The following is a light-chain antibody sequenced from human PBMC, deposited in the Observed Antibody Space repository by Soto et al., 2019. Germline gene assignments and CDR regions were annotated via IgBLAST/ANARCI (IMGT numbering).Light chain of an antibody. J-gene: IGKJ1*01. CDR2: AAS. V-gene: IGKV1-27*01. Sequence: DIQMTQSPSSLSASVGDRVTITCRATQDISNYLAWYQQKPGKVPNLLIYAASTLQSGVPSRFSGSGSGTDFTHTISSLQPEDVATYSCQKYNSAPPWTFGQGTKVEI. CDR3: QKYNSAPPWT. CDR1: QDISNY.